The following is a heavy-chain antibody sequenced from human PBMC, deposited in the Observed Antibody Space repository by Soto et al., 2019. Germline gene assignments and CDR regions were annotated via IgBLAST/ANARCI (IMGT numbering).Heavy chain of an antibody. D-gene: IGHD3-22*01. CDR3: AEIRGVDYYDSSGYSDGMGV. CDR2: ISGSGGST. CDR1: GFTFSSYA. V-gene: IGHV3-23*01. Sequence: GGSLRLSCAASGFTFSSYAMSWVRQAPGKGLEWVSAISGSGGSTYYADSVKGRFTISRDNSKNTLYLQMNSLRAEDTAVYYCAEIRGVDYYDSSGYSDGMGVWGQGTTVTVSS. J-gene: IGHJ6*02.